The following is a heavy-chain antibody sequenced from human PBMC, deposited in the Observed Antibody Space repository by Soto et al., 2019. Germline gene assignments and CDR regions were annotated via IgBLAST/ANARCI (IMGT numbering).Heavy chain of an antibody. J-gene: IGHJ5*02. D-gene: IGHD3-16*01. CDR1: GASIRSYH. CDR3: AKDVSSRRWFDP. Sequence: QVQLQESGPGLVKPSETLSLTCAVSGASIRSYHWSWIRQPAGKGLEWIGRMQHTGNTNYNPSLKSRVTMSVDTYKNQISLKMTSVTAADTAVYFCAKDVSSRRWFDPWGQGIRVIVSS. CDR2: MQHTGNT. V-gene: IGHV4-4*07.